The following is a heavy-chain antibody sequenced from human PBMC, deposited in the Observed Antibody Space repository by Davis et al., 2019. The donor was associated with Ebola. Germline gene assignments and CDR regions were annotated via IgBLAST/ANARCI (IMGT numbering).Heavy chain of an antibody. J-gene: IGHJ5*02. CDR3: AKFIAAAGKRFDP. V-gene: IGHV3-23*01. CDR1: GFTFDNYA. Sequence: PGGSLRLSCAASGFTFDNYAMSWVRQAPGKGLEWVSSISAGAVNTYYADSVQGRFTISRDNSKNTLYLQMNSLRAEDTAVYYCAKFIAAAGKRFDPWGQGTLVTVSS. CDR2: ISAGAVNT. D-gene: IGHD6-13*01.